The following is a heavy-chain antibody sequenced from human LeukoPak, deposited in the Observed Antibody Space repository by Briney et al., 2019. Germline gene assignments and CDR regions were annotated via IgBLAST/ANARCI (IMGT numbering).Heavy chain of an antibody. J-gene: IGHJ4*02. V-gene: IGHV3-7*01. CDR3: ARDWHYCSGGSCYGTFDY. Sequence: PGGSLRLSCAASGFTFSSYWMSWVRQAPGKGLEWVANIKQDGSEKYYVDSVKGRFTISRDNAKNSLYLQMNSLRAEGTAVYYCARDWHYCSGGSCYGTFDYWGQGTLVTVSS. D-gene: IGHD2-15*01. CDR2: IKQDGSEK. CDR1: GFTFSSYW.